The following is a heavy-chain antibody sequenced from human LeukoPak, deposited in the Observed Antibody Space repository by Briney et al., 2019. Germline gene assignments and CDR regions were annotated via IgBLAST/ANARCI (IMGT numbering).Heavy chain of an antibody. Sequence: KAGGSLRLSCAASGFTFSDYYMSWIRQAPGKGLEWVGRIYTSGSTNYNPSLKSRVTMSVDTSKNQFSLKLSSVTAADTAVYYCARDIHYDFWSHLMDVWGKGTTVTVSS. J-gene: IGHJ6*03. D-gene: IGHD3-3*01. V-gene: IGHV4-4*07. CDR3: ARDIHYDFWSHLMDV. CDR2: IYTSGST. CDR1: GFTFSDYY.